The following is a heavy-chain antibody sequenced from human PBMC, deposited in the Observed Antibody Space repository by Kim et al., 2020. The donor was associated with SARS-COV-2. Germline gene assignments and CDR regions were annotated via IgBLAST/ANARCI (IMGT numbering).Heavy chain of an antibody. CDR3: TRAFGYYDSSGSP. CDR1: GFTFGDYA. J-gene: IGHJ1*01. D-gene: IGHD3-22*01. CDR2: IRSKAYGGTT. V-gene: IGHV3-49*04. Sequence: GGSLRLSCTASGFTFGDYAMSWVRQAPGKGLEWVGFIRSKAYGGTTEYAASVKGRFTISRDDSKSIAYLQMNSLKTEDTAVYYCTRAFGYYDSSGSPWGQGTLVTVSS.